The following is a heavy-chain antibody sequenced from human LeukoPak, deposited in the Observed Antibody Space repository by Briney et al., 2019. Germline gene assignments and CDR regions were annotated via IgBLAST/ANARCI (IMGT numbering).Heavy chain of an antibody. CDR3: ARGPLVVLIDY. D-gene: IGHD3-22*01. CDR2: ISYDGSNK. J-gene: IGHJ4*02. Sequence: GWSLRLSCAASGFTFSSYAMHWVRQAPGKGLEWVAVISYDGSNKYYADSVKGRFTISRDNSKNTLYLQMNSLRAEDTAVYYCARGPLVVLIDYWGQGTLVTVSS. V-gene: IGHV3-30-3*01. CDR1: GFTFSSYA.